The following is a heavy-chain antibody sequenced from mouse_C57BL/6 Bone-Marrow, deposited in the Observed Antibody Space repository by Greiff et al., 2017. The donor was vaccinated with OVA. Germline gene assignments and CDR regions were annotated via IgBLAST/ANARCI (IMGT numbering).Heavy chain of an antibody. CDR2: IYPRSGNT. J-gene: IGHJ2*01. CDR1: GYTFTSYG. D-gene: IGHD1-1*01. CDR3: GRRGLLYYFDY. Sequence: QVHVKQSGAELARPGASVKLSCKASGYTFTSYGISWVKQRTGQGLEWIGEIYPRSGNTYYNEKFKGKATLTADKSSSTAYMELRSLPSEDSAVYFCGRRGLLYYFDYGGQGTTLTVSS. V-gene: IGHV1-81*01.